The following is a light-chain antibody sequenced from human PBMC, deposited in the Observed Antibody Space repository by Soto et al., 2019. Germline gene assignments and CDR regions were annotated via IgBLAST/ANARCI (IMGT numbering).Light chain of an antibody. CDR1: SSDVGNYNY. Sequence: QSVLTQPASVSGSPGQSITISCTGTSSDVGNYNYVSWYQQYPGRVPKLLIYMVSNRPSGVSNRFSGSKSGNTPSLTISGLQAEDEADYFCTSPTPGSLYVFGTGTKVTVL. V-gene: IGLV2-14*01. CDR3: TSPTPGSLYV. J-gene: IGLJ1*01. CDR2: MVS.